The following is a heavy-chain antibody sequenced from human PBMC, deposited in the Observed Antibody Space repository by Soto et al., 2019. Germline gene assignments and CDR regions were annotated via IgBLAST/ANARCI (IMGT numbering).Heavy chain of an antibody. CDR3: AGILLERRRFDY. CDR1: GGSFSNYY. V-gene: IGHV4-34*01. J-gene: IGHJ4*02. Sequence: QVQLQQWGAGLLRPSETLSLTCAVYGGSFSNYYWTWVRQPPGKGLEWIGEINHRGSTSYNPSLTRRVTVSLDTSKSQFSLKLTSVTAADTAVYYCAGILLERRRFDYWGQGTLVTVSS. CDR2: INHRGST. D-gene: IGHD1-1*01.